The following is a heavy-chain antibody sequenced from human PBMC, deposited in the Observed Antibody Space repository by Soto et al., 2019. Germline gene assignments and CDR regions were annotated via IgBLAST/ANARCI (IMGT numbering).Heavy chain of an antibody. V-gene: IGHV3-33*01. CDR2: IWYDGSNK. J-gene: IGHJ4*02. Sequence: GGSLRLSCAASGFPFSSYGMHWVRQAPGKGLEWVAVIWYDGSNKYYADSVKGRFTISRDNSKNTLYLQMNSLRAEDTAVYYCARDCSGGSCYYFDYWGQGTLVTVSS. CDR3: ARDCSGGSCYYFDY. D-gene: IGHD2-15*01. CDR1: GFPFSSYG.